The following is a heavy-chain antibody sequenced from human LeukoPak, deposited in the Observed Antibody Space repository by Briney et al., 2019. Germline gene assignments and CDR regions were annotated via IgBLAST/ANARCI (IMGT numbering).Heavy chain of an antibody. J-gene: IGHJ6*03. Sequence: GGSLRLSCEASGFTFSSYGMSWVRQAPGKGLEWVSAISGSGGSTYYADSVKGRFTISRDNSKNTLYLQMNSLRAEDTAVYYCARDTSAFLTGYYYMDVWGKGTTVTVSS. V-gene: IGHV3-23*01. CDR2: ISGSGGST. D-gene: IGHD2-2*01. CDR1: GFTFSSYG. CDR3: ARDTSAFLTGYYYMDV.